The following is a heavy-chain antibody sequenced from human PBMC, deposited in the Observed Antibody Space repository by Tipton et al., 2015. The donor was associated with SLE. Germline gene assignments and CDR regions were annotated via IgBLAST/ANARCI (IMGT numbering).Heavy chain of an antibody. CDR1: GFTFSSYS. D-gene: IGHD6-13*01. Sequence: SLRLSCAASGFTFSSYSMNWVRQAPGKGLEWVSYISSSSSTIYYADSVKGRFTISRDNSKNTLYLQMNSLRAEDTAVYYCAKNQYSSSWSNFDYWGQGTLVTVSS. J-gene: IGHJ4*02. V-gene: IGHV3-48*01. CDR2: ISSSSSTI. CDR3: AKNQYSSSWSNFDY.